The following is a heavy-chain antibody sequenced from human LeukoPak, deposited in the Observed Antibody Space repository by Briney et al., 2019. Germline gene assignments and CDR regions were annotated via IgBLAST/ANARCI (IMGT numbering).Heavy chain of an antibody. Sequence: GGSLRLSCEASGFTFSSYAMSWVRQAPGKGLEWVSAISGSGGSTYCADSVRGRFTISRDNSKNTLYLQMNSLRAEDTAVYYCAKDSTERIAAAGNFDYWGQGTLVTVSS. CDR1: GFTFSSYA. CDR2: ISGSGGST. D-gene: IGHD6-13*01. V-gene: IGHV3-23*01. J-gene: IGHJ4*02. CDR3: AKDSTERIAAAGNFDY.